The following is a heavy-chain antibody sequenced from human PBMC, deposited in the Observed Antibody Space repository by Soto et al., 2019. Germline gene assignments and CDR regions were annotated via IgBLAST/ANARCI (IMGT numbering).Heavy chain of an antibody. V-gene: IGHV1-69*06. CDR1: GGTFSSYA. CDR2: IIPIFGTA. CDR3: ARGFRIVGATIYGMDV. Sequence: ASVKVSCKASGGTFSSYAISWVRQAPGQGLEWMGGIIPIFGTANYAQKFQGRVTITADKSTSTAYMELSSLRSEDTAVYYCARGFRIVGATIYGMDVWGQGTTVTVSS. J-gene: IGHJ6*02. D-gene: IGHD1-26*01.